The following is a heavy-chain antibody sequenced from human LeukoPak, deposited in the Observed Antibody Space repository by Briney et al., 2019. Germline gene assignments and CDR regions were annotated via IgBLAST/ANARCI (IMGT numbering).Heavy chain of an antibody. Sequence: GGSLRPSCAASGFTFSSYSMNWVRQAPGKGLEWVSCISSSSSTIYYADSVKGRFTISRDNAKNSLYLQMNSLRAEDTAVYYCARDFSGDYYFDYWGQGTLVTVSS. D-gene: IGHD7-27*01. J-gene: IGHJ4*02. CDR2: ISSSSSTI. CDR3: ARDFSGDYYFDY. V-gene: IGHV3-48*01. CDR1: GFTFSSYS.